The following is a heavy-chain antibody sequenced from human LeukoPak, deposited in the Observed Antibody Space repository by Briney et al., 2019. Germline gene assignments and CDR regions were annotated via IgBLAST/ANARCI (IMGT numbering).Heavy chain of an antibody. Sequence: ASVKVSCKASGYTFSSYGINWVRQAPGQGLEWMGWISVINSGNTRYAQNFQGRLTMATDTSTTTAYMELRSLRSDDTAVYYCSREFPFCGADCFSGVFDIWGQGTMVTVS. CDR2: ISVINSGNT. CDR3: SREFPFCGADCFSGVFDI. J-gene: IGHJ3*02. V-gene: IGHV1-18*01. D-gene: IGHD2-21*02. CDR1: GYTFSSYG.